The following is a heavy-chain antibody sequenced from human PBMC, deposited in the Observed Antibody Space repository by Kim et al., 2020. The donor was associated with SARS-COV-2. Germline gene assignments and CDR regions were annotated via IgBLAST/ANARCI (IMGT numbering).Heavy chain of an antibody. V-gene: IGHV4-39*01. D-gene: IGHD6-13*01. J-gene: IGHJ4*02. CDR3: ARQYSSSDPYYFDY. Sequence: SPALKSRCTISVDTSKNQFSLKLSSVTAADTAVYYCARQYSSSDPYYFDYWGQGTLVTVSS.